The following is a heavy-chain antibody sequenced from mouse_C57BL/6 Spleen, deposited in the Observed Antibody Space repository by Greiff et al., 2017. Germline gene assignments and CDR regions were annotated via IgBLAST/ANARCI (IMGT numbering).Heavy chain of an antibody. D-gene: IGHD1-1*02. J-gene: IGHJ2*01. CDR2: INHYNGGT. V-gene: IGHV1-19*01. CDR1: GYTFTDYY. Sequence: EVKLQQSGPVLVKPGASVKMSCKASGYTFTDYYMNWVKQSHGKRLEWIGVINHYNGGTSYNQKFKGKATLTVDKAASTAYMELNSLTSEDSAVYFCARGLWSFGDWGQGTTLTVST. CDR3: ARGLWSFGD.